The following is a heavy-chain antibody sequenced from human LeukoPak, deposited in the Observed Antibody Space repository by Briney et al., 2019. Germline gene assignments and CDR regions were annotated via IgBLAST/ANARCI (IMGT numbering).Heavy chain of an antibody. Sequence: GGSLRLSCAASGFTFSSYSMNWVRQAPGKGLEWVSSISSSSSYICYADSVKGRFTISRDNAKNSLYLQMNSLRAEDTAVYYCARDICSGGSCYFDYWGQGTLVTVSS. J-gene: IGHJ4*02. CDR3: ARDICSGGSCYFDY. CDR1: GFTFSSYS. D-gene: IGHD2-15*01. V-gene: IGHV3-21*01. CDR2: ISSSSSYI.